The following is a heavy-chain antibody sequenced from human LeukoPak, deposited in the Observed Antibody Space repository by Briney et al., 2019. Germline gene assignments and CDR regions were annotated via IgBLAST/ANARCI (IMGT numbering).Heavy chain of an antibody. CDR3: ARGRMVRGVILFDY. V-gene: IGHV2-70*04. CDR1: GFSRSTSGMR. CDR2: IDWDDDK. Sequence: SGPALVNPTQALTLTCTFSGFSRSTSGMRVSWIRQPPVKALEGLARIDWDDDKFYSTSLKTRLTISKDTSKNQVVLTMTNMDPVDTATYYCARGRMVRGVILFDYWGQGTLVTVSS. D-gene: IGHD3-10*01. J-gene: IGHJ4*02.